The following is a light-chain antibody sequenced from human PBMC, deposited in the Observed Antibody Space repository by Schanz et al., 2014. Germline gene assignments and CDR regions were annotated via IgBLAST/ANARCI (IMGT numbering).Light chain of an antibody. CDR2: GAS. CDR1: QSVRSY. J-gene: IGKJ4*01. V-gene: IGKV3-11*01. CDR3: HQRSNWPLT. Sequence: EIVLTQSPATLSLSPGERATLSCRASQSVRSYLAWYQQKPGQAPRLLIYGASSRATGIPARFSGSGSGTDFTLTISSLEPEDFAVYYCHQRSNWPLTFGGGTKVEIK.